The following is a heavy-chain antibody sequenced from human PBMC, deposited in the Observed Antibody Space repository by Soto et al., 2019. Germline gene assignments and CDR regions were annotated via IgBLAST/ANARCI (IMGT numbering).Heavy chain of an antibody. CDR1: GCSISSYY. V-gene: IGHV4-59*01. D-gene: IGHD6-19*01. CDR3: ASDSSGSYYFDY. CDR2: IYYSGST. Sequence: ASETLSLTCTVSGCSISSYYWSWIRQPPGKGLEWIGYIYYSGSTNYNPSLKSRVTISVDTSKNQFSLKVSSVNAADTAVYYCASDSSGSYYFDYWGQGTLVTVS. J-gene: IGHJ4*02.